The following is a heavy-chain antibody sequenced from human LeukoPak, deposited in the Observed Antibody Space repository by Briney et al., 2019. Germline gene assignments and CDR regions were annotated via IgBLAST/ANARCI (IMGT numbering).Heavy chain of an antibody. CDR2: FDPEDGET. CDR1: GYTLTELS. Sequence: ASVKVSCKVSGYTLTELSMHWVRQAPGKGLEWMGGFDPEDGETIYAQKFQGRVTMTEDTSTDTAYMELSSLRSEDTAVYYCATLTYCTNGVCYGYFDYWGQGTLVTVSS. V-gene: IGHV1-24*01. J-gene: IGHJ4*02. D-gene: IGHD2-8*01. CDR3: ATLTYCTNGVCYGYFDY.